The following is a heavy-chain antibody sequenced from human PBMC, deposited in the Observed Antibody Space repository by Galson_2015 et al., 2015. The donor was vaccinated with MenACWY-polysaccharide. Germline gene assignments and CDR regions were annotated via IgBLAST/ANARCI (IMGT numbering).Heavy chain of an antibody. Sequence: LSLTCTVSGGSIRTEAYFWGWIRQPPGKGLEWIGTTSYTGSTYYNPSLKGRVAFSTDTSNNHFSLTVTSVTAADTAVYYCARRRKRVAGEFDYWGQGTLGTVSS. D-gene: IGHD6-19*01. J-gene: IGHJ4*02. CDR2: TSYTGST. CDR1: GGSIRTEAYF. CDR3: ARRRKRVAGEFDY. V-gene: IGHV4-39*02.